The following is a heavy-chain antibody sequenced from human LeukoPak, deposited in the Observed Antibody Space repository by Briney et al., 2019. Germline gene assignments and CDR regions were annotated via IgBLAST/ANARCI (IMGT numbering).Heavy chain of an antibody. D-gene: IGHD4-23*01. Sequence: GGSLRLSCAASGFTFDDYGMSWVRQAPGKGLEWVSGINWNGGSTGYADSVKGRFTISRDNAKNSLYLQMNSLRAEDTALYYCARDNDYGGNTPLGYWGQGTLVTVSS. CDR2: INWNGGST. CDR1: GFTFDDYG. CDR3: ARDNDYGGNTPLGY. V-gene: IGHV3-20*04. J-gene: IGHJ4*02.